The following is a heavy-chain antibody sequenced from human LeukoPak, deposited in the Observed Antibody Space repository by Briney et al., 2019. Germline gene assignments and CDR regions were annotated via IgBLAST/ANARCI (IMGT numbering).Heavy chain of an antibody. J-gene: IGHJ4*02. CDR3: ARGDYYNYASQFDY. Sequence: SETLSLTCTVSDGSITNYDWSWVRQPPGKGLEFIGHVHYSGTANYNPSLRSRVTISIDTSKKHFFLKLKSVTAADTAVYYCARGDYYNYASQFDYWGQGTLVTVSS. CDR2: VHYSGTA. CDR1: DGSITNYD. D-gene: IGHD4-11*01. V-gene: IGHV4-59*01.